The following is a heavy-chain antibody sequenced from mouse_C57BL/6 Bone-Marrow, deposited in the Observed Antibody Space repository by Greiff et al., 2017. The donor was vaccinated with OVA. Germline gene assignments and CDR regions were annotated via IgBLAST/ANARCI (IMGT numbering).Heavy chain of an antibody. CDR3: ARMEGDYYGSSYDYAMDY. CDR2: ISDGGSYT. CDR1: GFTFSSYA. V-gene: IGHV5-4*03. Sequence: EVMLVESGGGLVKPGGSLKLSCAASGFTFSSYAMSWVRQTPEKRLEWVATISDGGSYTYYPDNVKGRFTISRDNATNNLYLQMSHLKSEETAMYYCARMEGDYYGSSYDYAMDYWGQGTSVTVSS. J-gene: IGHJ4*01. D-gene: IGHD1-1*01.